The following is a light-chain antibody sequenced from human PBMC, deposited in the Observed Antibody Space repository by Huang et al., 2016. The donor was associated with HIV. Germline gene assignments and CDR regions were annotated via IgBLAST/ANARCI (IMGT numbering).Light chain of an antibody. J-gene: IGKJ1*01. CDR3: QQYDTSLLQWT. CDR1: QSVSSNY. V-gene: IGKV3D-20*01. CDR2: DAS. Sequence: EIVLTQSPATLCLSPGERATLSCGASQSVSSNYLAWSQQKPGLAPRLLVYDASSRATGIPDRFSGSGSETDFTLTISRLEPEDFAVCHCQQYDTSLLQWTFGQGTKVEIK.